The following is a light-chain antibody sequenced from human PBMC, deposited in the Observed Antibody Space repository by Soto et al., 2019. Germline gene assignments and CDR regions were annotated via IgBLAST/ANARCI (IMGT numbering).Light chain of an antibody. CDR1: RSISNN. V-gene: IGKV3-15*01. Sequence: EMVMTQSPATLSVSPGERVTLSCRASRSISNNLAWYQQKPGQAPRLLIYGASTRATGIPARLSGSGSGTEFTLTINSLQSEDFAMYYCQPHNNWPVVTFGGGTRVEIK. CDR3: QPHNNWPVVT. CDR2: GAS. J-gene: IGKJ4*01.